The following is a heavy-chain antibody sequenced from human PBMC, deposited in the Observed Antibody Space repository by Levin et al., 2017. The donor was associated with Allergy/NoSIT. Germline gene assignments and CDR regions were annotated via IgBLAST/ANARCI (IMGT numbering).Heavy chain of an antibody. Sequence: TGESLKISCAASGFTFSNFAMTWVRQAPGKGLEWVSAISDNSGSTYYADSVKGRFTISRDNSKNTVYLQMNSLTVEDTAIYYCAKDWVWGLGSGSYWADWGQGTLVTVSS. CDR2: ISDNSGST. CDR3: AKDWVWGLGSGSYWAD. D-gene: IGHD3-10*01. J-gene: IGHJ4*02. CDR1: GFTFSNFA. V-gene: IGHV3-23*01.